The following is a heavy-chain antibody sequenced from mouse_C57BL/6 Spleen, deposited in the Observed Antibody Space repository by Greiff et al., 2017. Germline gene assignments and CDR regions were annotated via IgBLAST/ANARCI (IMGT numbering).Heavy chain of an antibody. CDR2: ISDGGSYT. J-gene: IGHJ4*01. CDR3: ARRMDY. V-gene: IGHV5-4*03. Sequence: EVKLVESGGGLVKPGGSLKLSCAASGFTFSSYAMSWVRQTPEKRLEWVATISDGGSYTYYPDNVQGRFTISRDNAKNNLYLQMSHLKSEDTAMYYCARRMDYWGQGTSVTVSS. CDR1: GFTFSSYA.